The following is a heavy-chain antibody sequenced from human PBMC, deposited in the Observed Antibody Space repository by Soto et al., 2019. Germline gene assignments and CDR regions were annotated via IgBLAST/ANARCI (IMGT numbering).Heavy chain of an antibody. CDR3: ARSAPRDIVAXPI. V-gene: IGHV3-48*01. D-gene: IGHD5-12*01. CDR1: GFTFSSDS. J-gene: IGHJ4*02. Sequence: GGSLILSCAASGFTFSSDSMNWVRQAPGKRLEWVSYIRGSSSTMYYADSVEGRFTISRDNAKNSLYLHMNSLRAEDTAVYYCARSAPRDIVAXPIWGQGTLVTVSS. CDR2: IRGSSSTM.